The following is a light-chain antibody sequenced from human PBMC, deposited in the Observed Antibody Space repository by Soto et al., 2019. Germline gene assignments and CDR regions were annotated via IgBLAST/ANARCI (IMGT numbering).Light chain of an antibody. CDR3: QYYDNFPPMFT. CDR2: DTS. Sequence: DIQMTQSPSSLSASVGDRVTITCQASHDVTKYLNWYQQKPGKAPKLLIYDTSNLETGVPFRFSGRLSGTNFTLTISSLRPEDFATYICQYYDNFPPMFTFGQGTKLEMK. J-gene: IGKJ2*01. CDR1: HDVTKY. V-gene: IGKV1-33*01.